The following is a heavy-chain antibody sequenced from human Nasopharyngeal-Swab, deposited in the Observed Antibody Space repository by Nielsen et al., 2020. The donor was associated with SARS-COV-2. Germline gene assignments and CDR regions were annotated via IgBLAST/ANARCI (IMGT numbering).Heavy chain of an antibody. V-gene: IGHV4-30-4*01. J-gene: IGHJ6*03. CDR3: AGIWFGELGYYYMDV. D-gene: IGHD3-10*01. CDR2: IYYSGST. Sequence: WIRQPPGKGLEWIGYIYYSGSTYYNPSLKSRVTISVVTSKNQFSLKLSSVTAADTAVYYCAGIWFGELGYYYMDVWGKGTTVTVSS.